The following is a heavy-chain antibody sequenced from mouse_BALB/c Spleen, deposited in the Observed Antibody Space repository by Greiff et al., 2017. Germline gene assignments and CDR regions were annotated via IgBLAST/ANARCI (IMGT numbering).Heavy chain of an antibody. V-gene: IGHV5-17*02. J-gene: IGHJ2*01. Sequence: EVKLMESGGGLVQPGGSRKLSCAASGFTFSSFGMHWVRQAPEKGLEWVAYISSGSSTIYYADTVKGRFTISRDNPKNTLFLQMTSLRSEDTAMYYCARGDYSFDYWGQGTTLTVSS. CDR1: GFTFSSFG. CDR3: ARGDYSFDY. CDR2: ISSGSSTI.